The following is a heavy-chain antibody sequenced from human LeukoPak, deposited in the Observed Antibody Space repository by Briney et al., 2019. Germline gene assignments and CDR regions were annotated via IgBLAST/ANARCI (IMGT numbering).Heavy chain of an antibody. Sequence: SETLSLTCAVYGGSFSGYYWSWIPQPPGKGLEWIGEINHSGSTNYNPSLTSRVTISLDTSKNQFSLKLSSVPAADTAVYYCASVAEPARFDIWGQGTMVTVSS. J-gene: IGHJ3*02. CDR2: INHSGST. CDR3: ASVAEPARFDI. V-gene: IGHV4-34*01. CDR1: GGSFSGYY. D-gene: IGHD1-14*01.